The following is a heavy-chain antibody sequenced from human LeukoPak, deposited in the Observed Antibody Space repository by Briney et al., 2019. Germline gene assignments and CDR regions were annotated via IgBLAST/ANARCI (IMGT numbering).Heavy chain of an antibody. CDR1: GGTFSSYA. J-gene: IGHJ4*02. Sequence: SVKVSCKASGGTFSSYAISWVRQVPGQGLEWMGRIIPIFGIANYAQKFQGRVTITADKSTSTAYMELSSLRSEDTAAYYCAREGISPAYYYDSSGYLPPDYWGQGTLVTVSS. CDR3: AREGISPAYYYDSSGYLPPDY. D-gene: IGHD3-22*01. CDR2: IIPIFGIA. V-gene: IGHV1-69*04.